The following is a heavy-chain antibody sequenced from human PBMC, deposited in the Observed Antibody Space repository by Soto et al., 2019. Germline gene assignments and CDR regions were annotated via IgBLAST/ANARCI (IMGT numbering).Heavy chain of an antibody. J-gene: IGHJ4*02. V-gene: IGHV4-30-4*01. Sequence: SETLSLTCTVSGGSISSGDYYWSWIRQPPGKGLEWIGYIYYSGSTNYNPSLKSRVTISLDTSKNQFSLNLSSVTAADTAVYYCARHNLGLDYWGQGALVTVSS. D-gene: IGHD7-27*01. CDR1: GGSISSGDYY. CDR3: ARHNLGLDY. CDR2: IYYSGST.